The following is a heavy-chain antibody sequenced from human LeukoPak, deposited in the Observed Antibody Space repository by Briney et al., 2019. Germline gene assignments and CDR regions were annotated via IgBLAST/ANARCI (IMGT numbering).Heavy chain of an antibody. D-gene: IGHD4/OR15-4a*01. CDR2: FSGSGGNT. V-gene: IGHV3-23*01. Sequence: GGSLRLSCAASGFTFSSYAMSWVRQAPGKGLEWVSAFSGSGGNTYYADSVKGRFTISRDNAKNSLYLQMNSLRAEDTAVYYCAKKDYADYYYYMDVWGKGTTVTVSS. CDR3: AKKDYADYYYYMDV. CDR1: GFTFSSYA. J-gene: IGHJ6*03.